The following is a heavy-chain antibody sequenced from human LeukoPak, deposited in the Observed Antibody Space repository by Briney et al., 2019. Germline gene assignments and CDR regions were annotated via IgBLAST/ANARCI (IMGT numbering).Heavy chain of an antibody. Sequence: GSLRLSCAASGFTFSSYWMSWVRQPPGKGLEWIGEINHSGSTNYNPSLKSRVTISVDTSKNQFSLKLSSVTAADTAVYYCARVRGYSYGPNKYYFDYWGQGTLVTVSS. CDR1: GFTFSSYW. D-gene: IGHD5-18*01. CDR3: ARVRGYSYGPNKYYFDY. CDR2: INHSGST. J-gene: IGHJ4*02. V-gene: IGHV4-34*01.